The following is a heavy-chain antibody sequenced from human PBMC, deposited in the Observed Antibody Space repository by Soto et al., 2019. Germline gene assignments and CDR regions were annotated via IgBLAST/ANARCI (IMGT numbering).Heavy chain of an antibody. CDR2: LYWDDDN. J-gene: IGHJ4*01. Sequence: QITLKESGPTLVRPAQTLTLTCDFSGFSLSTYHMGVAWIRQPPGKALEWLALLYWDDDNRYSPSLKDRLALSKDTSNNQVVLTITNIDPGDSATYFCAHAGDYDLLTFDHWGPGTLVTVSS. CDR3: AHAGDYDLLTFDH. CDR1: GFSLSTYHMG. V-gene: IGHV2-5*02. D-gene: IGHD4-17*01.